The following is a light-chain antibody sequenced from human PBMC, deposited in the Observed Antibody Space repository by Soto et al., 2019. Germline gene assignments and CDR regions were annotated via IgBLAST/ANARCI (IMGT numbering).Light chain of an antibody. CDR1: QSVSSN. CDR3: QQRSNWPPIT. Sequence: EIVMTPSPATLSVSPGERATLSRRASQSVSSNLAWYQQKPGQAPRLLIYGASTRATGIPARFSGSGSGTDFTLTISSLEPEDFAVYYCQQRSNWPPITFGQGTRLEIK. V-gene: IGKV3-15*01. CDR2: GAS. J-gene: IGKJ5*01.